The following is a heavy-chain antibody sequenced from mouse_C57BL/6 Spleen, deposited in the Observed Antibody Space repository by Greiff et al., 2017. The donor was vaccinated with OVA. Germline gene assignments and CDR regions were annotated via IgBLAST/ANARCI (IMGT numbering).Heavy chain of an antibody. V-gene: IGHV1-55*01. CDR2: IYSGSGST. CDR3: ARGLNFDD. D-gene: IGHD3-1*01. J-gene: IGHJ2*01. Sequence: VQLQQPGAELVQPGASVKMSCKASGYTFTSYWITWVKQRPGQGLEWIGDIYSGSGSTNYHEKFKSNVTLTVDTSSSHAYMQLSRLTSEESAVYYWARGLNFDDWGQGTTLPVSS. CDR1: GYTFTSYW.